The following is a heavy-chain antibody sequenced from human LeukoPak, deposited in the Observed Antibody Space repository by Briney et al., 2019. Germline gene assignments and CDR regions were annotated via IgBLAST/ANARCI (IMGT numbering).Heavy chain of an antibody. CDR2: IIPIFGTA. J-gene: IGHJ4*02. V-gene: IGHV1-69*13. D-gene: IGHD6-19*01. Sequence: ASVTVSCKASGGTFSSYAISWVRQAPGQGLEWMGGIIPIFGTANYAQKFQGRVTITADESTSTAYMELSSLRSEDTAVYYYAGLIAVAGTGSGYWGQGTLVTVSS. CDR3: AGLIAVAGTGSGY. CDR1: GGTFSSYA.